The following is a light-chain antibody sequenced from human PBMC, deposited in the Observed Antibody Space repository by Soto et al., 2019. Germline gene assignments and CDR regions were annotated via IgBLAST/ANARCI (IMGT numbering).Light chain of an antibody. CDR3: LLCYDGVHV. Sequence: QAVVTQESSLTVSPGGTVTLTCTSSTGAVTTDQYSNWLQQKPGQPPRALIYSTNGKHSWTPARFSGSLLGGKAALTLSGVQPEDEAEYYCLLCYDGVHVFGGGTKVTVL. V-gene: IGLV7-43*01. CDR1: TGAVTTDQY. CDR2: STN. J-gene: IGLJ2*01.